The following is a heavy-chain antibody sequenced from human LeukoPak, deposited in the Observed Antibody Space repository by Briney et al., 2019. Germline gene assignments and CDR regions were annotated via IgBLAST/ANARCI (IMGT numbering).Heavy chain of an antibody. V-gene: IGHV5-51*01. Sequence: GESLKISCKISGDRLTNNWIGWVRQVPGKDLEWLGLIYPGNSDTRYSPFFQGQVTFSVDTSISTAYLHWGGLKASDTAMYYCARFALTSSLDYWGQGTLVTVSS. CDR1: GDRLTNNW. CDR3: ARFALTSSLDY. CDR2: IYPGNSDT. D-gene: IGHD6-13*01. J-gene: IGHJ4*02.